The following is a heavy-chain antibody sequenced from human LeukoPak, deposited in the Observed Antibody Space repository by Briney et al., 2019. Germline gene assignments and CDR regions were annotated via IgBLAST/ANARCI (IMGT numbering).Heavy chain of an antibody. CDR2: INHSGST. Sequence: SETLSLTCAVYGGSFSGYYWSWIRQPPWKGLEWIGEINHSGSTNYNPSLKSRVTISVDTSKNQFSLKLSSVTAADTAVYYCARGPPRIVVVPAAIRWFDPWGQGTLVTVSS. CDR1: GGSFSGYY. D-gene: IGHD2-2*01. V-gene: IGHV4-34*01. CDR3: ARGPPRIVVVPAAIRWFDP. J-gene: IGHJ5*02.